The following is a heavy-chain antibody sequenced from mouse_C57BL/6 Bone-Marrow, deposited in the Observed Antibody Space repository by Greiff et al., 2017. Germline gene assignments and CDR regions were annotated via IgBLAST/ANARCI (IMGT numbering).Heavy chain of an antibody. V-gene: IGHV1-59*01. CDR1: GYTFTSYW. CDR2: IDPSDSYT. J-gene: IGHJ3*01. Sequence: QVQLQQPGAELVRPGTSVKLSCKASGYTFTSYWMHWVKQRPGQGLEWIGEIDPSDSYTNYNQKFKGKSTLTVDKSSSTAYMQLSSLTSEDSAVYYCAREDDYEGFAYWGQGTLVTVSA. D-gene: IGHD2-4*01. CDR3: AREDDYEGFAY.